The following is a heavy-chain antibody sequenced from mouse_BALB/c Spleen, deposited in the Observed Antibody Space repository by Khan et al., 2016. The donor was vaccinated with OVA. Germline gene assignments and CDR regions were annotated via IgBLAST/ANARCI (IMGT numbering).Heavy chain of an antibody. Sequence: QVQLKQSGPELVKPGASVKISCKASGYTFTDYYINWVKQKPGQGLEWIGWIYPGSGNTKYNEKFKGKATLTVDTSSSTAYMQLSSLTSEVTAVYFCARGTGTYAMDYWGQGTSVTVSS. CDR3: ARGTGTYAMDY. CDR2: IYPGSGNT. D-gene: IGHD4-1*01. J-gene: IGHJ4*01. CDR1: GYTFTDYY. V-gene: IGHV1-84*02.